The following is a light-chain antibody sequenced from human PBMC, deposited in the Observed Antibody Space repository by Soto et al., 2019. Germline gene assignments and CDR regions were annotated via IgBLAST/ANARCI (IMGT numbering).Light chain of an antibody. CDR2: VAS. CDR3: QQSFTALPYT. CDR1: HNINTY. V-gene: IGKV1-39*01. J-gene: IGKJ2*01. Sequence: DIPLTQSPSSLSASVGDRVTITCRASHNINTYLNWYQHKPGKAPKLLIYVASILQSGVPSRFSGFGSGTNFTLTISTLQPEDFATYYCQQSFTALPYTFGQGTRLEIK.